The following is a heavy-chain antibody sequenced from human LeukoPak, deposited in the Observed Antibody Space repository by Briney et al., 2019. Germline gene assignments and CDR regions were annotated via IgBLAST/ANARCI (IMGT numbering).Heavy chain of an antibody. CDR3: ARASSSYAFDI. CDR2: ISSNGGST. Sequence: TGGSLRLSCAASGFTFSSYAMHWVRQAPGKGLEYVSAISSNGGSTYYANSVKGRFTISRDNSKNTLYLQMGSLRAEDMAVYYCARASSSYAFDIWGQGTMVTVSS. V-gene: IGHV3-64*01. J-gene: IGHJ3*02. D-gene: IGHD6-6*01. CDR1: GFTFSSYA.